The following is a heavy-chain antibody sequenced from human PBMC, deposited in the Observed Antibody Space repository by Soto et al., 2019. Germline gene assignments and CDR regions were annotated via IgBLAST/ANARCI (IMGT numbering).Heavy chain of an antibody. V-gene: IGHV3-23*01. D-gene: IGHD5-18*01. CDR2: ISGSGGST. CDR3: GKSLRGRKVVDRAMVTRFDY. J-gene: IGHJ4*02. CDR1: GFTFSSYA. Sequence: GGSLRLSCAASGFTFSSYAMSWVRQAPGKGLEWVSAISGSGGSTYYADSVKGRFTISRDNSKNTLYLQMNSLRAEDKAVYYCGKSLRGRKVVDRAMVTRFDYWGQGTLVTVSS.